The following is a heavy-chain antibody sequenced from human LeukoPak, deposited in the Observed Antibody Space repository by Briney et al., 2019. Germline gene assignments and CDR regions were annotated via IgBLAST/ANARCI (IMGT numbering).Heavy chain of an antibody. CDR1: GGSINSYI. J-gene: IGHJ4*02. V-gene: IGHV4-4*07. D-gene: IGHD1-26*01. CDR3: ARQEGGIVGPY. CDR2: IYTGGST. Sequence: PSETLSLTCTVSGGSINSYIWTWIRQPAGKGLEWIGRIYTGGSTNYNPSLKSRVTMSVDTSKNQFSLKLNSVTAADTAVYYCARQEGGIVGPYWGQGTLVTVSS.